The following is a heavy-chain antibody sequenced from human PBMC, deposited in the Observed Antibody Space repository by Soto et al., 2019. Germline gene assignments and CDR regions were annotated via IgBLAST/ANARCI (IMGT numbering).Heavy chain of an antibody. CDR2: ISGSGDTR. CDR1: GIILSNYA. Sequence: EEQLLESGGGLVQPGGSLRLSCAASGIILSNYAMSWVRQAPGKGLEWVSVISGSGDTRYYADSVKGRFTCSRDKSKNTLDLHMNSLRVEDTAAYYCTKGHLVRGLHYYAMDVWGQGTTVTVS. CDR3: TKGHLVRGLHYYAMDV. J-gene: IGHJ6*02. V-gene: IGHV3-23*01. D-gene: IGHD3-10*01.